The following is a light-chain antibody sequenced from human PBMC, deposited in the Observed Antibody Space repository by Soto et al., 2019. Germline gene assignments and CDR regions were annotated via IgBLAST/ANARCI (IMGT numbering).Light chain of an antibody. CDR2: GAS. CDR3: QKYGGPPYT. J-gene: IGKJ2*01. CDR1: QNVGASY. Sequence: EIVLTQSPGTLSLSPGERAALSCRASQNVGASYITWYQQKPGQAPSLLMYGASMRATGIADRFSGSGSGADFTLTSTRLAPEDFAVYYCQKYGGPPYTFGQGIKLEIK. V-gene: IGKV3-20*01.